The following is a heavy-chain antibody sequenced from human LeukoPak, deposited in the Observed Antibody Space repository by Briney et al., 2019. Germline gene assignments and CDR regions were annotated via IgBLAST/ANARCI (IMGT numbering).Heavy chain of an antibody. J-gene: IGHJ4*02. CDR3: ARSGYQPPERSDY. V-gene: IGHV4-38-2*01. CDR2: IYHSGST. Sequence: KTSETLSLTCAVSGYSISSGYYWGWIRQPPGKGLEWIGSIYHSGSTYYNPSLKSRVTISVDTSKNQFSLKLSSVTAADTAVYYCARSGYQPPERSDYWGQGTLVTVSS. CDR1: GYSISSGYY. D-gene: IGHD2-2*01.